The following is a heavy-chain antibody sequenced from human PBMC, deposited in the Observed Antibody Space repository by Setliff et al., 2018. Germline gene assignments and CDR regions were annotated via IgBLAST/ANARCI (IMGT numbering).Heavy chain of an antibody. J-gene: IGHJ5*02. CDR3: ARDNTILGATDH. CDR1: GASIGSGSHY. D-gene: IGHD1-26*01. V-gene: IGHV4-39*07. Sequence: PSETLSLTCTVSGASIGSGSHYWSWIRQPPGKGLEWIGESNHSGGTSYNPSLKSRLTMSVDTSKNQFSLKLTSVTAADTAVYFCARDNTILGATDHWGQGTLVTVSS. CDR2: SNHSGGT.